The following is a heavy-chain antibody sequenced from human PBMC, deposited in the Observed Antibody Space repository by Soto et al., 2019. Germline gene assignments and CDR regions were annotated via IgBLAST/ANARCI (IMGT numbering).Heavy chain of an antibody. Sequence: ASVKVSCKASGYTFTGYYMHWVRQAPGQGLEWMGWINPNSGGTNYAQKFQGRVTMTRDTSISTAYMELSRLRSDDTAVYYCARPYSSGWSNWVDPWGQGTLVTVFS. D-gene: IGHD6-19*01. CDR1: GYTFTGYY. J-gene: IGHJ5*02. CDR3: ARPYSSGWSNWVDP. CDR2: INPNSGGT. V-gene: IGHV1-2*02.